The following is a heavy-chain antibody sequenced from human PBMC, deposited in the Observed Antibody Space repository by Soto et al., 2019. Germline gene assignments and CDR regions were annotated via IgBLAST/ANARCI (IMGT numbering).Heavy chain of an antibody. Sequence: SGPTLVNPTQTLTLTCTFSWFSLSTSGVGVGWIRQPPGKALEWLALIYWDDDKRYSPSLKSRLTITKDTSKNQVVLTMTNMDPVDTATYYCVYGDYGLRIFDYWGQGTLVTVSS. D-gene: IGHD4-17*01. CDR1: WFSLSTSGVG. V-gene: IGHV2-5*02. CDR2: IYWDDDK. J-gene: IGHJ4*02. CDR3: VYGDYGLRIFDY.